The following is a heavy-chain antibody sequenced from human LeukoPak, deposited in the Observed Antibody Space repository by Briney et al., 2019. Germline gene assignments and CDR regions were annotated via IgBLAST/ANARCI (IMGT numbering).Heavy chain of an antibody. CDR2: IKQDGSEK. Sequence: GGSLRLSCAASGFTFSSYWMSWVRQAPGKGLEWVANIKQDGSEKYYVDSVKGRFTISRDNAKNSLYLQMNSLRAEDTAVYYCARVPRYGSGSYYSLDHWGQGTLVTVSS. J-gene: IGHJ4*02. CDR1: GFTFSSYW. D-gene: IGHD3-10*01. V-gene: IGHV3-7*01. CDR3: ARVPRYGSGSYYSLDH.